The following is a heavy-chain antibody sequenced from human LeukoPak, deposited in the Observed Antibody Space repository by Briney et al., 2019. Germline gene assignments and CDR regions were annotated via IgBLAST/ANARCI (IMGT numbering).Heavy chain of an antibody. D-gene: IGHD2-15*01. Sequence: SVKVSCKASGGTFSSYAISWVRRAPGQGLEWMGGIIPIFGTASYAQKFQGRVTITTDESTSTAYMELSSLRSEDTAVYYCARSNIVVVVAARQGAFDIWGQGTMVTVSS. J-gene: IGHJ3*02. CDR2: IIPIFGTA. V-gene: IGHV1-69*05. CDR1: GGTFSSYA. CDR3: ARSNIVVVVAARQGAFDI.